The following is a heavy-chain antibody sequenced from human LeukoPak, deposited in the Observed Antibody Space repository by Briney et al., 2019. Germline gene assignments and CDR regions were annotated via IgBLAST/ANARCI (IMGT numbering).Heavy chain of an antibody. J-gene: IGHJ5*02. Sequence: SETLSLTCTVSGGSVGSGSYYWSWIRQPPGKGLEWIGYIYYSGSTNYNPSLKSRVTISVDTSKNQFSLKLSSVTAADTAVYYCARGLLWSTDRWGQGTLVTVSS. CDR3: ARGLLWSTDR. CDR2: IYYSGST. V-gene: IGHV4-61*01. D-gene: IGHD2-15*01. CDR1: GGSVGSGSYY.